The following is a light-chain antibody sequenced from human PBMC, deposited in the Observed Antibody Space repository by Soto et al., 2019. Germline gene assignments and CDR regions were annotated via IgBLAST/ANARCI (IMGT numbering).Light chain of an antibody. CDR3: SSYTSSSTPYV. J-gene: IGLJ1*01. CDR2: SNA. V-gene: IGLV1-44*01. CDR1: SSNIGRNT. Sequence: QSVLTQPPSASGTPGQRVTISCSGGSSNIGRNTVNWYQQLPGTAPKLLIYSNAARPSGVPDRISGSRSGTSASLAISGLQSEDEADYYCSSYTSSSTPYVFGTGTKLTVL.